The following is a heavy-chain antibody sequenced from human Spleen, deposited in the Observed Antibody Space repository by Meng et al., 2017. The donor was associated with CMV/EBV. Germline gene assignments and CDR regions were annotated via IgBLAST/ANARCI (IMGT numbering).Heavy chain of an antibody. CDR3: ARGSSGSYLNYFDY. J-gene: IGHJ4*02. D-gene: IGHD1-26*01. CDR1: GYTFTAHY. Sequence: ASVKVSCKASGYTFTAHYFHWVRQAPGQGLEWMGWIHPHNGNTNYAQKLQGRVTMTTDTSTSTAYMELRSLRSDDTAVYYCARGSSGSYLNYFDYWGQGTLVTVSS. V-gene: IGHV1-18*04. CDR2: IHPHNGNT.